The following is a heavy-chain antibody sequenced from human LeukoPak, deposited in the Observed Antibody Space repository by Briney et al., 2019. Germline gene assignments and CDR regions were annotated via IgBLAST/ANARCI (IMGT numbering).Heavy chain of an antibody. J-gene: IGHJ3*02. Sequence: SETLSLTCTVSGGSISGYYWSWIRQPAGKGLEWIGRIYSTGSTNYNPSLKSRVTILVDTSKNQFSLKLSSVTAADTAIYYCARHERDASLDHALDIWGQGTMVTVSS. V-gene: IGHV4-4*07. CDR1: GGSISGYY. CDR2: IYSTGST. CDR3: ARHERDASLDHALDI. D-gene: IGHD5-24*01.